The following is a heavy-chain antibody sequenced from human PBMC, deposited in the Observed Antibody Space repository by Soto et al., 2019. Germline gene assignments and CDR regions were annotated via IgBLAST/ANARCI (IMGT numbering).Heavy chain of an antibody. CDR1: GGSISSSSYY. D-gene: IGHD4-17*01. CDR3: ERSLGVRVTTLDY. V-gene: IGHV4-39*01. J-gene: IGHJ4*02. Sequence: PSETLSLTCTVSGGSISSSSYYWGWIRQPPGKGLEWIGSIYYSGSTYYNPSLKSRVTISVDTSKNQFSLKLSSVTAADTAVYYCERSLGVRVTTLDYWGQGTLVTVSS. CDR2: IYYSGST.